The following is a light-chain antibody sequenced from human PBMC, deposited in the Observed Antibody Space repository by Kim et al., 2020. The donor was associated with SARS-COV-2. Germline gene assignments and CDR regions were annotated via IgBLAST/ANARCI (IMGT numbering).Light chain of an antibody. V-gene: IGLV3-21*01. CDR1: NIGRKS. J-gene: IGLJ2*01. Sequence: PGKTARITCGGNNIGRKSIHWYHHKPGQAPVLVIYYDSDRPPGVSERVSASNSGNTATLAISSVEPGDEADYYCQVWENTLRTFGGGTQLTVL. CDR3: QVWENTLRT. CDR2: YDS.